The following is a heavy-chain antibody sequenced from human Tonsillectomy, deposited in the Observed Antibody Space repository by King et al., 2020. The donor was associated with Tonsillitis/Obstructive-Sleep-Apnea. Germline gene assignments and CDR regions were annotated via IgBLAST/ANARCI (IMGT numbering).Heavy chain of an antibody. CDR3: AGVGEWGGYAVN. CDR1: GGSISSSNW. D-gene: IGHD5-12*01. CDR2: IYHSGST. Sequence: QLQESGPGLVKPSGTLSLTCAVSGGSISSSNWWRWFRQPPGKGLEWIGEIYHSGSTNSNPSLKSRVTLTVDKSKNQFSLKLSAVTAADTAVYYCAGVGEWGGYAVNWGQGTLVTVSS. V-gene: IGHV4-4*02. J-gene: IGHJ4*02.